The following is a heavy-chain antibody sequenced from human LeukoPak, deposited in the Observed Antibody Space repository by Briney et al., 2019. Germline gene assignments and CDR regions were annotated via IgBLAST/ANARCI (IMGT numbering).Heavy chain of an antibody. J-gene: IGHJ5*02. D-gene: IGHD4-23*01. V-gene: IGHV3-23*01. CDR2: LSGSSLYT. Sequence: HPGGSLRLSCTASGXTFSIYGMSWVRQAPGKGLEWVSALSGSSLYTHYADSVKGRFTISRDNSKNTLYLQMNSLRAEDTAVYYCAKEGYGGNPPTSWGQGTLVSVSS. CDR1: GXTFSIYG. CDR3: AKEGYGGNPPTS.